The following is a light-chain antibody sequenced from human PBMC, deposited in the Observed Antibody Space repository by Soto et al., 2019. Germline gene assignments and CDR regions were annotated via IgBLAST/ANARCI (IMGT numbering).Light chain of an antibody. V-gene: IGKV3-11*01. Sequence: EIVFTQSPATLSLSPGEAATVSHRASQSVSSHLAWYQQKRGQAPRLLIYDASSRASGIPARFSGRGSGTDFTLIISYLEPEVCAIYYCQQGGNWPLTFGQGTRLEI. CDR1: QSVSSH. J-gene: IGKJ5*01. CDR3: QQGGNWPLT. CDR2: DAS.